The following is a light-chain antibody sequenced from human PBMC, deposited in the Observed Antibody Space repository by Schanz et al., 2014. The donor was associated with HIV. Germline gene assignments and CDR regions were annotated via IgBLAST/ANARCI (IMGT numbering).Light chain of an antibody. CDR3: QQLGSYPLT. V-gene: IGKV1-9*01. CDR1: QGIDNY. Sequence: IQLTQSPSSLSASVGDRVTITCRASQGIDNYFAWYQQKPGKAPKLLISAASTLQSGVPSRFSGSASGTEFTLTISSLQPDDFATYYCQQLGSYPLTFGGGTKVDIK. CDR2: AAS. J-gene: IGKJ4*01.